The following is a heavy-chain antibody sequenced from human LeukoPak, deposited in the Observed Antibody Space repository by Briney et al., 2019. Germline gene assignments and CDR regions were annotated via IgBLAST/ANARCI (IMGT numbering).Heavy chain of an antibody. CDR2: LRGSGGST. J-gene: IGHJ4*02. CDR3: AKGRPPDY. V-gene: IGHV3-23*01. CDR1: GFTFSTYV. Sequence: GGSLRLSCAASGFTFSTYVMTWVRQAPGKGLEWVSTLRGSGGSTFYADSVKGRFTISRDNSNNTLFLQMNSLRAEDTAVYYCAKGRPPDYWGQGTLVTVSS.